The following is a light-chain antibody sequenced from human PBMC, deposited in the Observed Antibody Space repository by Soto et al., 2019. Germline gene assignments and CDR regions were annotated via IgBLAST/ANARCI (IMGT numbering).Light chain of an antibody. Sequence: QSALTQPASVSGSPGQSITISCTGTSSDVGGYNYVSWYQQHPGKAPKLMIYGVSNRPSGVSNRFSGSKSGNTASLTISGLQAEDDADYYCSSYTSSSTPHYVFGTGTKVTVL. J-gene: IGLJ1*01. CDR3: SSYTSSSTPHYV. V-gene: IGLV2-14*01. CDR1: SSDVGGYNY. CDR2: GVS.